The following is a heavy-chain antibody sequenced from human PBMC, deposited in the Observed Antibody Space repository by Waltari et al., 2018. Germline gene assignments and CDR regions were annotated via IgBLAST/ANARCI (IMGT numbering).Heavy chain of an antibody. V-gene: IGHV3-21*01. CDR2: IDTTSTYI. Sequence: EVQLVESGGGLVKPGGSLRLSCAPSGFSLSYYGMHWVRQAPGKGLECGSSIDTTSTYIYYADSVKGRFTISRDNAKNSLSLQMNSLRADDTALYYCVRAPVWDSGSHSGLDVWGQGTTVTVSS. CDR3: VRAPVWDSGSHSGLDV. CDR1: GFSLSYYG. J-gene: IGHJ6*02. D-gene: IGHD3-10*01.